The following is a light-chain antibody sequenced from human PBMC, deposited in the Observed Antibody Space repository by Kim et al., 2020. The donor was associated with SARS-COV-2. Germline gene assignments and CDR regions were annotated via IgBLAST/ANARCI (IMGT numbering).Light chain of an antibody. Sequence: ASVGDRVLITCRASQVINNDLAWYQQKPGKVPSLLIYGASALQSGVPSRFSGRGSGTDFTLTISSLQPEDVAIYYCQKYNGAPLTFGQGTKVDIK. V-gene: IGKV1-27*01. CDR3: QKYNGAPLT. CDR1: QVINND. CDR2: GAS. J-gene: IGKJ1*01.